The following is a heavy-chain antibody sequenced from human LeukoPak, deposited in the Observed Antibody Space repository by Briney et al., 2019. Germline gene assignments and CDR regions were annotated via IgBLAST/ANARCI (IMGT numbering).Heavy chain of an antibody. CDR3: AKKVRGPSHPLDF. J-gene: IGHJ4*02. CDR2: INPEKRDT. Sequence: ASLKVSCTASGYTFTGYAIHWVRQAPGQGLEWMGWINPEKRDTGYAHKFQGRVTMTSDTSISTAYMELSSLRSDDTAVYYCAKKVRGPSHPLDFWGQGTLVAVSS. CDR1: GYTFTGYA. V-gene: IGHV1-2*02. D-gene: IGHD5-12*01.